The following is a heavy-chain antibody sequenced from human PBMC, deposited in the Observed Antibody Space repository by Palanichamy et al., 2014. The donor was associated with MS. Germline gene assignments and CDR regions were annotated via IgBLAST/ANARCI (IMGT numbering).Heavy chain of an antibody. D-gene: IGHD3-22*01. V-gene: IGHV5-51*01. CDR2: DT. J-gene: IGHJ3*02. Sequence: EVQLVQSGAEVKKPGESLKISCKGSGYSFTIYWIGWVRQMPGKGLEWMGIDTRYSPSFQGQDTISADKSISTAYLQWSTLKASDTAMYYCARQLGDSSGYYFGAFDIWGQGTMVTVSS. CDR1: GYSFTIYW. CDR3: ARQLGDSSGYYFGAFDI.